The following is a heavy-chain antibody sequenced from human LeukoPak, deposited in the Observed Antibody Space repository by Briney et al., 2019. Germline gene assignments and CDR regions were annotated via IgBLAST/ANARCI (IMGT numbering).Heavy chain of an antibody. CDR1: GYRFTSYW. CDR2: IYPGDSDT. V-gene: IGHV5-51*01. J-gene: IGHJ6*03. CDR3: ARHRRHCSSTSCYVAYMDV. Sequence: GESLKISCKGSGYRFTSYWIGWVRQLPGKGLEWMGIIYPGDSDTRYSPSFQGQVTISADKSISTAYLQWSSLKASDTAMYYCARHRRHCSSTSCYVAYMDVWGKGTTVTISS. D-gene: IGHD2-2*01.